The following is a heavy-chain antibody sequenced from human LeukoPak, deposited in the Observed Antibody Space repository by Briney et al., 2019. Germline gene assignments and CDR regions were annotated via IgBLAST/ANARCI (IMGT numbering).Heavy chain of an antibody. CDR2: INHSGST. CDR1: GGSFSGYY. V-gene: IGHV4-34*01. D-gene: IGHD2-2*02. Sequence: SETLSLTCAVYGGSFSGYYWSWIRQPPGKGLEWMWEINHSGSTNYNPCLMSRVAISLETSKNQFSLTLRSMTVAATAVYYGARGRPIIVVVPAALRYYYYYYMDVWGKGTTVTVSS. CDR3: ARGRPIIVVVPAALRYYYYYYMDV. J-gene: IGHJ6*03.